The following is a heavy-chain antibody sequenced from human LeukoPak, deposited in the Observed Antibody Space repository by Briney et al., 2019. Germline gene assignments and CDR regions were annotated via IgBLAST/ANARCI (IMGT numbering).Heavy chain of an antibody. CDR2: IIPIFGTA. D-gene: IGHD4-11*01. CDR1: GGAFSSYA. CDR3: ARQYSNQFDY. Sequence: ASVKVSCKASGGAFSSYAISWVRQAPGQGLEWMGGIIPIFGTANYAQKFQGRVTITADESTSTAYMELSSLRSEDTAVYYCARQYSNQFDYWGQGTLVTVSS. V-gene: IGHV1-69*13. J-gene: IGHJ4*02.